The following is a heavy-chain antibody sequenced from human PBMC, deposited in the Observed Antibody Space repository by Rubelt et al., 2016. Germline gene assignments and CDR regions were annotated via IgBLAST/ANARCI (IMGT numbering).Heavy chain of an antibody. D-gene: IGHD3-22*01. CDR2: IRSKAYGGTT. J-gene: IGHJ4*02. V-gene: IGHV3-49*02. CDR3: TRDLKYYDSSGFPTVSDY. Sequence: GKGLEWVGLIRSKAYGGTTEYAASVKGRFTISRDDSKSIAYLQMNSLKTEDTAVYYCTRDLKYYDSSGFPTVSDYWGQGTLVTVSS.